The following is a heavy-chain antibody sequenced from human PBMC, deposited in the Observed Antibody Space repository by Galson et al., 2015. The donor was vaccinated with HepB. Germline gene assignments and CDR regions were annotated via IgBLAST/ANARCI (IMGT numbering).Heavy chain of an antibody. D-gene: IGHD4-17*01. CDR2: IPYDGSNK. CDR1: GFTFSSYG. V-gene: IGHV3-30*18. Sequence: SLRLSCAASGFTFSSYGMHWVRQAPGKGLEWVAVIPYDGSNKYYADSVKGRFTISRDNSKNTLYLQMNSLRAEDTAVYYCAKAYGDYLYYYYGMDVWGQGTTVTVSS. CDR3: AKAYGDYLYYYYGMDV. J-gene: IGHJ6*02.